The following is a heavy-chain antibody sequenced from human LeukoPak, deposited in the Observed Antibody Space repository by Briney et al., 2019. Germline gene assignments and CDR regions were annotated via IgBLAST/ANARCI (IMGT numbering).Heavy chain of an antibody. D-gene: IGHD3/OR15-3a*01. CDR1: GYIFINYG. CDR3: ARGVPVDGYFDY. Sequence: ASVTVSCTASGYIFINYGINWVRQALGQGLEWMGWISPYNANTHFAQNFQGRLTMTTDTSTTTAYMELRSLRSDDTAVYYCARGVPVDGYFDYWGQGTLVTVSS. J-gene: IGHJ4*02. V-gene: IGHV1-18*01. CDR2: ISPYNANT.